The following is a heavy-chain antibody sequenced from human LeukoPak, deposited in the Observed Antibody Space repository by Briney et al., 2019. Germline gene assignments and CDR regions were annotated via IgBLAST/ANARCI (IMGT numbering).Heavy chain of an antibody. CDR3: ASNYDSSGYGHDY. CDR1: GFTFSSYA. Sequence: GGSLRLSCAASGFTFSSYAMDWVRQAPGKGLEWVAVISYDGSNKYYADSVKGRFTISRDNSKNTLYLQMNSLRAEDTAVYYCASNYDSSGYGHDYWGQGTLVTVSS. D-gene: IGHD3-22*01. CDR2: ISYDGSNK. J-gene: IGHJ4*02. V-gene: IGHV3-30-3*01.